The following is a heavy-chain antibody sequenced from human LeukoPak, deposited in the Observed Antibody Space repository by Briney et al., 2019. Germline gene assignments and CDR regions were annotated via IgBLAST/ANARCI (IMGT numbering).Heavy chain of an antibody. Sequence: GGSLRLSCAASGFTFSTYGIHWVRQAPGKGLEWVAVISYDGSNKYYADSVKGRFTISRDNSKNTLYLQMNSLRAEDTAVYYCAKVRPVGGSYPGIFDYWGQGTLVTVSS. CDR1: GFTFSTYG. J-gene: IGHJ4*02. V-gene: IGHV3-30*18. CDR3: AKVRPVGGSYPGIFDY. D-gene: IGHD1-26*01. CDR2: ISYDGSNK.